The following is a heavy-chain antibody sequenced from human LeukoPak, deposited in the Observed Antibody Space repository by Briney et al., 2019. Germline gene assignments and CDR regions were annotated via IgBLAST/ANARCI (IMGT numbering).Heavy chain of an antibody. Sequence: GGSLRLSCAASGFTFSSYAMHWVRQAPGKGLEWVAVISYDGSNKYYADSVKGRFTISRDNSKNTLYLQMNSLRAEDTAVYYCARDGRGSYPLGYFQHWGQGTLVTVSS. V-gene: IGHV3-30-3*01. CDR3: ARDGRGSYPLGYFQH. D-gene: IGHD1-26*01. J-gene: IGHJ1*01. CDR2: ISYDGSNK. CDR1: GFTFSSYA.